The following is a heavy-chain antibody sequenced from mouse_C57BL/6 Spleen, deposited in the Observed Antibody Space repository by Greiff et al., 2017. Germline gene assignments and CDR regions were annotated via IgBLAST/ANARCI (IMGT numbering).Heavy chain of an antibody. CDR3: ARSPPRDVWYFDV. CDR2: IRNKANGYTT. V-gene: IGHV7-3*01. D-gene: IGHD3-3*01. Sequence: EVKVEESGGGLVQPGGSLSLSCAASGFTFTDYYMSWVRQPPGKALEWLGFIRNKANGYTTEYSASVKGLFTISRDNSQSILYLQMNALRAEDSATYYCARSPPRDVWYFDVWGTGTTVTVSS. J-gene: IGHJ1*03. CDR1: GFTFTDYY.